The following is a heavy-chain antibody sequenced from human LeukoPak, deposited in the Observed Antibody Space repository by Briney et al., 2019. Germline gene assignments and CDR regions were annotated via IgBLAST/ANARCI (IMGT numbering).Heavy chain of an antibody. CDR1: GGSFSGYY. CDR2: IYYSGNS. V-gene: IGHV4-34*09. CDR3: ARVIVSYRYDANWFDP. Sequence: SETLSLTCAVYGGSFSGYYWSWIRQHPGKGLEWIGYIYYSGNSYYNPSLKSRVTISADTPENQFSLQLNSMTAADTAVYYCARVIVSYRYDANWFDPWGQGTLVTVSS. D-gene: IGHD2-8*01. J-gene: IGHJ5*02.